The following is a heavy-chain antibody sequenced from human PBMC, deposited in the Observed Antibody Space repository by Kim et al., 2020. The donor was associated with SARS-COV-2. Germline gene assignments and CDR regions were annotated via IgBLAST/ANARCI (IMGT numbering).Heavy chain of an antibody. CDR3: ARGRRGYSYDFDY. CDR1: GGTFSSYA. D-gene: IGHD5-18*01. Sequence: SVKVSCKASGGTFSSYAISWVRQAPGQGLEWMGGIIPIFGTANYAQKFQGRVTITADESTSTAYMELSSLRSEDTAVYYCARGRRGYSYDFDYWGQGTLVTVSS. J-gene: IGHJ4*02. V-gene: IGHV1-69*13. CDR2: IIPIFGTA.